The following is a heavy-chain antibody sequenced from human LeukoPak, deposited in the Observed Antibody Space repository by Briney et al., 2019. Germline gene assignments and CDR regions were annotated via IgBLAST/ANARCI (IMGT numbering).Heavy chain of an antibody. V-gene: IGHV3-20*04. CDR2: INWNGGST. CDR1: GFTFGSYG. CDR3: AELGITMIGGV. Sequence: GGSLRLSCAASGFTFGSYGMHWVRQAPGKGLEWVSGINWNGGSTGYADSVKGRFTISRDNAKNSLYLQMNSLRAEDTAVYYCAELGITMIGGVWGKGTTVTISS. D-gene: IGHD3-10*02. J-gene: IGHJ6*04.